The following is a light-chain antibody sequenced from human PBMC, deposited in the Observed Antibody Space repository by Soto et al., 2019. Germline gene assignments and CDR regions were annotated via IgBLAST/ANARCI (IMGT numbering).Light chain of an antibody. CDR3: MQALQTPT. Sequence: DIVMTQSPLSLPVTPGEPASISCRSSQSLLHSNGYNYLDWYLQKPGQSPQLLIYLGSYRASGVPDRFSGGGSGTYFTLKISRVEAEDVGVYYCMQALQTPTFGQGTKVEIK. CDR2: LGS. J-gene: IGKJ1*01. CDR1: QSLLHSNGYNY. V-gene: IGKV2-28*01.